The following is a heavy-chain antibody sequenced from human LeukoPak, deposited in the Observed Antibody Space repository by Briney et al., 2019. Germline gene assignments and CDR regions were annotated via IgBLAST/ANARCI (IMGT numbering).Heavy chain of an antibody. CDR3: SRSSGWYRNAFDV. J-gene: IGHJ3*01. V-gene: IGHV3-48*01. Sequence: GGSLRLSCEASGFSLYSYSMSWVRQVPGKGLEWVSHISGTSSTTYYRDSLKGRITISRDNAKNSLYLQMNSLRVEDTAVYYCSRSSGWYRNAFDVWGQGTTVTVS. D-gene: IGHD6-19*01. CDR2: ISGTSSTT. CDR1: GFSLYSYS.